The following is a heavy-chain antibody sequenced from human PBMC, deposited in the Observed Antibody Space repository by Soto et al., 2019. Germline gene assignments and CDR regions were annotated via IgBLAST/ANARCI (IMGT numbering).Heavy chain of an antibody. Sequence: AGGSLRLSCAASGFNFSDYYMSWIRQAPGKGLEWISYISSFSTYTDYADSVRGRFTISRDNAENSLYLQMNSLRAEDTAVYYCARDTSPTPRFCSGGGGYSDYWGQGTLV. CDR1: GFNFSDYY. V-gene: IGHV3-11*05. CDR2: ISSFSTYT. CDR3: ARDTSPTPRFCSGGGGYSDY. D-gene: IGHD2-15*01. J-gene: IGHJ4*02.